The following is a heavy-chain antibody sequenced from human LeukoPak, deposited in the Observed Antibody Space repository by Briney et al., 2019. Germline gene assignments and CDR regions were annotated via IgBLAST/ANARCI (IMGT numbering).Heavy chain of an antibody. Sequence: GRSLRLSCAASGLIFRNYGMHWVRQAPGKGLEWVAIIYYDGNNKYYADSVKGRFTISKDNSKNTLYLQMNSLRAEDTAMYYCPTSEPGIAVALWGQGTLVIVSS. CDR1: GLIFRNYG. CDR3: PTSEPGIAVAL. J-gene: IGHJ4*02. D-gene: IGHD6-19*01. CDR2: IYYDGNNK. V-gene: IGHV3-33*01.